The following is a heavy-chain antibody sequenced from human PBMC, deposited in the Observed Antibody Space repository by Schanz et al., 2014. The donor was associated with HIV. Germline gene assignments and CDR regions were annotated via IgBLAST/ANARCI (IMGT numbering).Heavy chain of an antibody. D-gene: IGHD1-26*01. CDR1: GFTFSNFA. Sequence: QLLESGGGLVQPGGLLRLSCAASGFTFSNFAMSWVRQAPGKGLEWVSSISGSGVSTFYAGSVKGRFAISRDKSKNTLYLQMNSLRAEDTAVYYCAREREESIAYYYYGMDVWGQGTAVTVSS. J-gene: IGHJ6*02. CDR3: AREREESIAYYYYGMDV. CDR2: ISGSGVST. V-gene: IGHV3-23*01.